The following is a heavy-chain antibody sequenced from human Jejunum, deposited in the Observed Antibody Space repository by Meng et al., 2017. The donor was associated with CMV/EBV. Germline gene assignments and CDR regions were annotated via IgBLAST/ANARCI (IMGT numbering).Heavy chain of an antibody. J-gene: IGHJ6*02. V-gene: IGHV3-23*01. CDR2: LSGSGGST. Sequence: VMSWVRQAPGTGLEWFSALSGSGGSTYYADSVKGRFTISRDNSKNTLYLQMHSLRAADTAVYFCAKDSSSDFWSRYYAFYYYGMDVWGQGTTVTVSS. CDR3: AKDSSSDFWSRYYAFYYYGMDV. D-gene: IGHD3-3*01. CDR1: V.